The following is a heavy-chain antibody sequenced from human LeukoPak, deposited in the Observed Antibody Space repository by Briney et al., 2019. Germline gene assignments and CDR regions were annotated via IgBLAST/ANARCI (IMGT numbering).Heavy chain of an antibody. CDR2: IYSGGST. CDR1: GFTVSSNY. D-gene: IGHD3-22*01. V-gene: IGHV3-66*01. J-gene: IGHJ4*02. Sequence: PGGSLRLSCAASGFTVSSNYMSWVRQAPGKGLEWVSVIYSGGSTYYADSVKGRFTISRDNSKNTLYLQMNSLRAEDTAVYYCARDRDYYDSWLGVDYWGQGALVTVSS. CDR3: ARDRDYYDSWLGVDY.